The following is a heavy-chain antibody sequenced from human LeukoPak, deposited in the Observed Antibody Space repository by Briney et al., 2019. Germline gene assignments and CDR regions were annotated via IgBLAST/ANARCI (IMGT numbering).Heavy chain of an antibody. Sequence: GASVKVSCKASGYTFTSYSFNWVRQAPGQGLEWMGWISTYNANTNYAQKLQGRVTMSTDRSTSTAYMELRSLRSDDTAVYYCARGSGDYYFDYWGQGTLVTVSS. D-gene: IGHD1-26*01. CDR3: ARGSGDYYFDY. J-gene: IGHJ4*02. CDR2: ISTYNANT. V-gene: IGHV1-18*01. CDR1: GYTFTSYS.